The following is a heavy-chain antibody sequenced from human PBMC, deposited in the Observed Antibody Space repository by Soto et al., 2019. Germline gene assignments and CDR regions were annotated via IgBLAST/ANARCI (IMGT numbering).Heavy chain of an antibody. Sequence: SVTVSCRTAGRTFSSYAISWVQPAPGQGLEWMGGIVPLFRTTNYAQKLQGRVTMTTDTSTSTAYMELRSLRSDDTAVYYCARTASVQQLVNDDWGQGTLVTVSS. CDR1: GRTFSSYA. D-gene: IGHD3-10*01. J-gene: IGHJ4*02. CDR2: IVPLFRTT. V-gene: IGHV1-69*05. CDR3: ARTASVQQLVNDD.